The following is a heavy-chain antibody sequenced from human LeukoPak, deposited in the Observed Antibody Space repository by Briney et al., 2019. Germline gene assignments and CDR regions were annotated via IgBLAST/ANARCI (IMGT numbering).Heavy chain of an antibody. CDR1: GGSFSGYY. Sequence: PSETLSLTCAVYGGSFSGYYWSWIRQPPGKGLEWIGEINHSGSTNYNPSLKSRVTISVDTSKNQFSLKLSSVTAADTAVYYCARGGGDGYNLKTHYFDYWGQGTLVTVSS. CDR2: INHSGST. J-gene: IGHJ4*02. V-gene: IGHV4-34*01. D-gene: IGHD5-24*01. CDR3: ARGGGDGYNLKTHYFDY.